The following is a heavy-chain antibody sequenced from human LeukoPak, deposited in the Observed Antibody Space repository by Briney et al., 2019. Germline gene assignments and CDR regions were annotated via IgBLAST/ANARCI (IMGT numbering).Heavy chain of an antibody. Sequence: GGSLRLSCAASGFTFSRYSMNWVRQAPGKGLERVSSISTSSSYIYYADSVKGRFTISRDNAKNSLYLQMNSLRAEDTAVYYCARGADGVSSNSRGWFDPWGQGTLVTVSS. V-gene: IGHV3-21*01. J-gene: IGHJ5*02. CDR2: ISTSSSYI. CDR1: GFTFSRYS. D-gene: IGHD2-15*01. CDR3: ARGADGVSSNSRGWFDP.